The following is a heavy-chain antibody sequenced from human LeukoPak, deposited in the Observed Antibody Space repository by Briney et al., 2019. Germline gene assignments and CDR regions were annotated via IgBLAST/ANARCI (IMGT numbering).Heavy chain of an antibody. V-gene: IGHV4-38-2*02. CDR3: ARARQNPYFEERRRGNWFDP. D-gene: IGHD3-9*01. J-gene: IGHJ5*02. CDR2: INHNGGT. CDR1: GYSISSGYF. Sequence: SETLSLTCTVSGYSISSGYFWSWIRQPPGKGLEWIGDINHNGGTNYNPSLKSRVTISVDTSKNQFSLKLSSVTAADAAVYYCARARQNPYFEERRRGNWFDPWGQGTLVTVSS.